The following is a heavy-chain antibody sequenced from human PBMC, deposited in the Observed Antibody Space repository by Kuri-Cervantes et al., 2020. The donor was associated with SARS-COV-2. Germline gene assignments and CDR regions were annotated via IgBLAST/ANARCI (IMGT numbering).Heavy chain of an antibody. CDR2: IWYGGSTK. J-gene: IGHJ3*01. D-gene: IGHD3-3*01. CDR3: ARDVAAITTFGVPEM. Sequence: GGSLRLSCAASGFTFSSYGMHWVRQAPGKGLEWVAVIWYGGSTKFYSDSVRGRFIISRDDSKNTLYLQMNSLRAEDTAVYYCARDVAAITTFGVPEMWGRGTMVTVSS. V-gene: IGHV3-33*08. CDR1: GFTFSSYG.